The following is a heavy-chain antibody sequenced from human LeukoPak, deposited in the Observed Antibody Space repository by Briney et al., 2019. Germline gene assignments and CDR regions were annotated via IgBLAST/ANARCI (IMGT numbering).Heavy chain of an antibody. V-gene: IGHV3-30*18. Sequence: PGGSLRLSCVASRFNFRNYGMHWVRQAPGKGLEWVAVISYDGNNKYYADSVKGRFTVSRDKNTLYLQLNSLRPEDTAVYYCAKTIPYWYFDLWGRGTLVTVSS. CDR2: ISYDGNNK. J-gene: IGHJ2*01. CDR1: RFNFRNYG. CDR3: AKTIPYWYFDL. D-gene: IGHD5-24*01.